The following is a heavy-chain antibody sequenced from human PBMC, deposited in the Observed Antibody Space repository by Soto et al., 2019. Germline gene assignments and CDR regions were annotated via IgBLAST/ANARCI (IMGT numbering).Heavy chain of an antibody. CDR1: GYTFTSYA. V-gene: IGHV1-69*13. Sequence: GASVKVSCKASGYTFTSYAMHWVRQAPGQGLEWMGGIIPIYGTANYAQKFQGRVTITADASTSTAYMELRSLRSDDTAVYYCARIGLVPQMEWLLSGHPDVWGQGTTVTVSS. CDR3: ARIGLVPQMEWLLSGHPDV. CDR2: IIPIYGTA. J-gene: IGHJ6*02. D-gene: IGHD3-3*01.